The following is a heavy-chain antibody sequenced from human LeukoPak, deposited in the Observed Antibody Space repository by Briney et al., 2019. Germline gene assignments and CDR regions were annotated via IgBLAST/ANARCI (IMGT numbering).Heavy chain of an antibody. V-gene: IGHV3-13*04. J-gene: IGHJ4*02. CDR1: GFTFSSYD. CDR3: VRERLAGGSGKALQSVVY. D-gene: IGHD2-15*01. CDR2: IGTIDDT. Sequence: PGGSLRLSCAASGFTFSSYDFHWVRQPTGQGLEWVSAIGTIDDTYYPDSVKGWFSISRENAKNSLYLQMNSLRAGDTAVYYCVRERLAGGSGKALQSVVYCGQGALITVAS.